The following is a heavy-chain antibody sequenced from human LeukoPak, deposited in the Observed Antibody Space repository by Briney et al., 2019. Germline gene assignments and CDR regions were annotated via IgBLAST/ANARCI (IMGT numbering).Heavy chain of an antibody. D-gene: IGHD3-10*01. CDR3: SKDLTSDFGGDLDP. CDR1: GFIFSTYG. CDR2: ISFDGSQK. Sequence: PGGALRLSCAASGFIFSTYGMHWVRQAPGKGLEWVALISFDGSQKYYADSVKGRFTISRDNSKSTVYLQMNSVRVEDAAVYYCSKDLTSDFGGDLDPWGQGTLVTVSS. V-gene: IGHV3-30*02. J-gene: IGHJ5*02.